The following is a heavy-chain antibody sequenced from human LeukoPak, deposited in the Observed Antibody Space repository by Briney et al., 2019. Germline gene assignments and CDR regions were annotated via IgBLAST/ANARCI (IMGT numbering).Heavy chain of an antibody. V-gene: IGHV3-9*01. CDR2: ISWNSGSI. CDR1: GFTFDDYA. J-gene: IGHJ3*02. CDR3: AKGGIAVAGSAFDI. D-gene: IGHD6-19*01. Sequence: GGSLRLSCAASGFTFDDYAMHWVRQAPGKGLEWVSGISWNSGSIGYADSVKGRFTISRDNAKNSLYLQMNSLRAEDTALYYCAKGGIAVAGSAFDIWGQGTMVTVSS.